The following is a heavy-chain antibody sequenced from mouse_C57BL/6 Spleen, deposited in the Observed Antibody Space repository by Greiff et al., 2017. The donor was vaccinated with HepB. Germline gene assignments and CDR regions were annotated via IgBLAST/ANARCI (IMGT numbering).Heavy chain of an antibody. D-gene: IGHD1-1*01. J-gene: IGHJ3*01. CDR3: AREEGYYYGSGFAY. CDR2: IYPGSGST. V-gene: IGHV1-55*01. CDR1: GYTFTSYW. Sequence: QVQLQQPGAELVKPGASVKMSCKASGYTFTSYWITWVKQRPGQGLEWIGDIYPGSGSTNYNEKFKSKATLTVDTSSSTAYMQLSSLTSEDSAVYYCAREEGYYYGSGFAYWGQGTLVTVSA.